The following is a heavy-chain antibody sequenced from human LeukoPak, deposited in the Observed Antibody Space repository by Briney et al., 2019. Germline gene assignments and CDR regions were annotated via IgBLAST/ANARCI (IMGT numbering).Heavy chain of an antibody. CDR3: ARGVVAARRFFDY. D-gene: IGHD6-6*01. J-gene: IGHJ4*02. V-gene: IGHV4-30-2*01. CDR1: GGSISSGGYY. Sequence: SQTLSLTCTVSGGSISSGGYYWSWIRQPPGKGLEWNGYIYHSGSTYYNPSLKSRVTISVDRSKNQFSLKLSSVTAADTAVYYCARGVVAARRFFDYWGQGTLVTVSS. CDR2: IYHSGST.